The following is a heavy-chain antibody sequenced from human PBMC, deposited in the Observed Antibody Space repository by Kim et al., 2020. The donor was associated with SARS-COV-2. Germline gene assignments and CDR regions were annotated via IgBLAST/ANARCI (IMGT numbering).Heavy chain of an antibody. J-gene: IGHJ4*02. CDR2: ISWNSGAT. CDR3: VKTHMVPVGGPFDY. V-gene: IGHV3-9*01. Sequence: GGSLRLSCTASGFTFDDYDMHWVRQAPGKGLEWVSGISWNSGATRYADSVKGRFTISRDNAKNTLYLEMNSLRAGDTALYSCVKTHMVPVGGPFDYWGQGTLVTVSS. CDR1: GFTFDDYD. D-gene: IGHD3-10*01.